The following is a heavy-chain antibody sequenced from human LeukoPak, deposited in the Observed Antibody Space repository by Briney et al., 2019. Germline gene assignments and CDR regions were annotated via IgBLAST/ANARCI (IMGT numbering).Heavy chain of an antibody. CDR3: AKGRPHSGDGMDV. CDR1: GFTLDDYA. Sequence: GRSLRLSCAASGFTLDDYAMHWVRQAPGEGLGWVSGISWNSGSIGYADSVKGRFTISRDNAKKALYLQMNSLRAEDTALYYCAKGRPHSGDGMDVWGQGTTVTVSS. J-gene: IGHJ6*02. CDR2: ISWNSGSI. V-gene: IGHV3-9*01. D-gene: IGHD2-15*01.